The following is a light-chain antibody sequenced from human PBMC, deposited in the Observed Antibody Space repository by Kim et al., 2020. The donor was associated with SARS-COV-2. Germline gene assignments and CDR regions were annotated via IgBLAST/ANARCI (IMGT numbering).Light chain of an antibody. CDR1: QSISSH. V-gene: IGKV1-39*01. J-gene: IGKJ3*01. CDR2: AAS. CDR3: QQSYITPFT. Sequence: DIQMTQSPSSLSASVGDRVNITCRTTQSISSHLNWYQQKPGRAPKLLISAASTLQGGVPSRFSGSGSETDFTLTISSLQPEEFATYFCQQSYITPFTFGPGTKVDIK.